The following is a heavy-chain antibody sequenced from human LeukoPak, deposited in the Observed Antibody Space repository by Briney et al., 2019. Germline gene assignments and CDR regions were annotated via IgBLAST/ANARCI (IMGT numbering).Heavy chain of an antibody. CDR1: GFTFNNFA. CDR3: ASDGYNYFEF. Sequence: RSGGSLRLSCAASGFTFNNFAMSWVRQAPGKGLEWVSSISGSGATTYYADSVRGRFTISRDNSKNTFYLQMNGLRPEDTAVYYCASDGYNYFEFWGQGTLVIVSS. V-gene: IGHV3-23*01. D-gene: IGHD5-24*01. J-gene: IGHJ4*02. CDR2: ISGSGATT.